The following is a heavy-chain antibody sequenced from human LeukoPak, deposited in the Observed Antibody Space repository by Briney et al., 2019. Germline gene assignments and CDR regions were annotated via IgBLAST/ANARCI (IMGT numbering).Heavy chain of an antibody. CDR3: ARDTIFGVFTFFDY. V-gene: IGHV3-21*01. J-gene: IGHJ4*02. CDR2: ISTRIDYM. Sequence: PGGSLRLSCAASGFPFSSYSMNWVRRAPGRGLEWVSSISTRIDYMYYADSVKGRFTISRDNAKNSLYLQMNSLRAEDTAVYYCARDTIFGVFTFFDYWGEGTLVTVSS. D-gene: IGHD3-3*01. CDR1: GFPFSSYS.